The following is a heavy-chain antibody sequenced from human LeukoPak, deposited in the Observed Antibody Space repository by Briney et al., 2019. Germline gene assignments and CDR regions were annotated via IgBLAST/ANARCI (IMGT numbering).Heavy chain of an antibody. J-gene: IGHJ3*02. V-gene: IGHV4-59*01. CDR2: ISYSGTT. CDR1: GGSISNFY. CDR3: ARDTAMVPRFAFDI. D-gene: IGHD5-18*01. Sequence: SETLSLTCTVSGGSISNFYWTWIRQSPGKGLEWIGYISYSGTTKYSPSPKSRVTISVDTSKNQFSLKLSSVTAADTAVYYCARDTAMVPRFAFDIWGQGTMVTVSS.